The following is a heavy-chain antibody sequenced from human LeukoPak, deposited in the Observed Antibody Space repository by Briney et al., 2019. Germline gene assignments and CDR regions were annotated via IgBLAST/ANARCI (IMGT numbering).Heavy chain of an antibody. CDR2: INPGGGST. D-gene: IGHD5-12*01. J-gene: IGHJ4*02. Sequence: ASVKVSCKASGYTFTTYYMHWVRQAPGQGLEWMGIINPGGGSTSYAQKLHGRVTMTRDTSTSTMYMELNSLTSGDTAVYYCAKSTAKNSGYDIGAYDYWGQGTLVTVSS. CDR1: GYTFTTYY. CDR3: AKSTAKNSGYDIGAYDY. V-gene: IGHV1-46*04.